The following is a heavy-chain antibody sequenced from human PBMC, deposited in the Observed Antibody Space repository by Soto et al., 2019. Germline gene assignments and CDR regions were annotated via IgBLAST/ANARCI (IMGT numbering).Heavy chain of an antibody. CDR2: ISSSSSYI. D-gene: IGHD4-17*01. Sequence: EVQLVESGGGLVKPGGSLRLSCAASGFTLSGYSMNWVRQAPGKGLEWVSSISSSSSYIHYADSVKGRFTISRDNAKNSLYLQMNSLGAEDTAVYSCARETPLHPDYGGHHFSDSWGQGTLVTVSS. CDR3: ARETPLHPDYGGHHFSDS. J-gene: IGHJ4*02. V-gene: IGHV3-21*01. CDR1: GFTLSGYS.